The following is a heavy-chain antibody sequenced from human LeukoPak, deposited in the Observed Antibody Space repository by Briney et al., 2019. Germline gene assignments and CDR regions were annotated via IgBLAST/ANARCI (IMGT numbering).Heavy chain of an antibody. CDR1: GFNFRSYW. Sequence: GGSLRLSCAASGFNFRSYWMSWVRQAPGKGLEWVANIKRDGKGKYYVDSVKGRFTISRDNARNSLYLQMNSLRAEDTAVYYCAREGYCSGDTCYQDDAFDIWGQGTMVTVSS. CDR2: IKRDGKGK. J-gene: IGHJ3*02. CDR3: AREGYCSGDTCYQDDAFDI. D-gene: IGHD2-15*01. V-gene: IGHV3-7*01.